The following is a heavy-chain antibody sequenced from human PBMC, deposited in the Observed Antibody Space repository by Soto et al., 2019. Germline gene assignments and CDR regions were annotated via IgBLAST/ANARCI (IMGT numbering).Heavy chain of an antibody. CDR2: IYYSGST. J-gene: IGHJ5*02. CDR1: GGSISSSSYY. D-gene: IGHD3-3*01. Sequence: SETLSLTCTVSGGSISSSSYYWGWIRQPPGKGLEWIGSIYYSGSTYYNPSLKSRVTISVDTSKNQFSLKLSSVTAADTAVYYCARINYDFWSGYGVGWFDPWGQGTLVTVSS. CDR3: ARINYDFWSGYGVGWFDP. V-gene: IGHV4-39*01.